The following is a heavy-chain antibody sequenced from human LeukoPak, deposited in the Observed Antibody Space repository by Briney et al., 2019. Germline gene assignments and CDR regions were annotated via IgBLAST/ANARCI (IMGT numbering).Heavy chain of an antibody. CDR2: IRYDGSNK. D-gene: IGHD3-3*01. J-gene: IGHJ4*02. V-gene: IGHV3-30*02. CDR3: AKDPKLWSNSWSGFRFDY. Sequence: PGGSLRLSCAASGFTFSSYGMHWVRQAPGKGLEWVAFIRYDGSNKYYADSVKGRFTISRDNSKNTLYLQMNSLRAEDTAVYYCAKDPKLWSNSWSGFRFDYWGQGTLVTVSS. CDR1: GFTFSSYG.